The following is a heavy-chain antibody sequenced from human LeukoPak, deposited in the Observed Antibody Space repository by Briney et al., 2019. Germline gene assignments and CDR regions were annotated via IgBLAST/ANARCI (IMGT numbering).Heavy chain of an antibody. V-gene: IGHV1-8*01. CDR2: MNSNRGNT. J-gene: IGHJ3*02. CDR3: VRDTTEKGFDI. Sequence: ASVKVSCKASGYTFSSYDINWVRQATGQGLEWMGWMNSNRGNTGYAQKFQGRVTMTRDTSMSTAYMELSSLRSEDTAVYYCVRDTTEKGFDIWGQGTRITVSS. CDR1: GYTFSSYD. D-gene: IGHD4-17*01.